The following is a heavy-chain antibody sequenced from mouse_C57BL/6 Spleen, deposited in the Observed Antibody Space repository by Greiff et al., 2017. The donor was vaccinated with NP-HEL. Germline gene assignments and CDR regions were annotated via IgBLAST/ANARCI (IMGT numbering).Heavy chain of an antibody. CDR2: IYPSDSET. J-gene: IGHJ2*01. CDR3: ARRGDDYFDY. D-gene: IGHD3-3*01. Sequence: VQLQHPGAELVRPGSSVKLSCKASGYTFTSYWMDWVKQRPGQGLEWIGNIYPSDSETHYNQKFKDKATLTVDKSSSTAYMQLSSLTSEDSAVYYCARRGDDYFDYWGQGTTLTVSS. V-gene: IGHV1-61*01. CDR1: GYTFTSYW.